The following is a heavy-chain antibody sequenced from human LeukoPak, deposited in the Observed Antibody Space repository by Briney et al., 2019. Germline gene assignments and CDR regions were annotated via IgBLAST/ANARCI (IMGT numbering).Heavy chain of an antibody. CDR1: GFTFDDYA. CDR2: ISGDGGST. J-gene: IGHJ5*02. Sequence: GGSLRLSCAASGFTFDDYAMHWVRQAPGKGLEWVSLISGDGGSTYYADSVKGRFTFSRDNSKNSLYLQMNSLRTEDTALYYCAKDHGGGWYNWFDPWGQGTLVTVSS. CDR3: AKDHGGGWYNWFDP. D-gene: IGHD6-19*01. V-gene: IGHV3-43*02.